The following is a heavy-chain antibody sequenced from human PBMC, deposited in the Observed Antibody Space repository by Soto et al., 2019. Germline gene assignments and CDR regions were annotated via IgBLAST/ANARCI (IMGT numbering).Heavy chain of an antibody. J-gene: IGHJ4*02. Sequence: QLQLQESGSGLVKPSQTLSLTCAVSGGSISSGGYSWSWIRQPPGKGLEWIGYIYHSGSTYYNLSLKTLVTISVDRSKNQVSLKLTSVTAADTAVYYCARVTPALFDYWGQGTLVTVSS. CDR1: GGSISSGGYS. V-gene: IGHV4-30-2*01. CDR2: IYHSGST. CDR3: ARVTPALFDY.